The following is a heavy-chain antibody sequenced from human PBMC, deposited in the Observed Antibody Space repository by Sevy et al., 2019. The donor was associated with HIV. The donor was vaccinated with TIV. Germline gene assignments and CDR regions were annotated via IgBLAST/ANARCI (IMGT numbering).Heavy chain of an antibody. CDR3: AKRGGAGPGFDP. CDR1: GFTFSSYA. J-gene: IGHJ5*02. Sequence: GGSLRLSCAASGFTFSSYAMSWVRQVPGKGLEWVSAISGSGGSTYYADSVKGRFSISRDNSKNTLYLQMNSLRAEDTAVYYCAKRGGAGPGFDPWGQGTLVTVSS. CDR2: ISGSGGST. D-gene: IGHD1-26*01. V-gene: IGHV3-23*01.